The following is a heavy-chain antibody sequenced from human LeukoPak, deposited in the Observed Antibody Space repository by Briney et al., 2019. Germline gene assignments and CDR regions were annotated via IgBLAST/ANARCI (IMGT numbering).Heavy chain of an antibody. J-gene: IGHJ4*02. Sequence: PGGSLRLSCSASGFTFSSYAMHWVRQAPGKGLEWVANIKQDGSEKNYVDSVKGRFIISRDNAKNSLYLQMNSLRAEDTAVYYCARDSPFGFYWGQGTLVTVSS. CDR3: ARDSPFGFY. V-gene: IGHV3-7*01. CDR1: GFTFSSYA. CDR2: IKQDGSEK. D-gene: IGHD3-10*01.